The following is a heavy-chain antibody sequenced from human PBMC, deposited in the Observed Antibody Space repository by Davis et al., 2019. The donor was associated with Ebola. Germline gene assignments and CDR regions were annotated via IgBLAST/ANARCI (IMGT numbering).Heavy chain of an antibody. J-gene: IGHJ4*02. D-gene: IGHD1/OR15-1a*01. Sequence: PGGSLRLSCAASGFTVSSNYMSWVRLTPGKGLEWVGLSRNKENRYSTEYAASVRGRFTISRDDSEESLYLQMNSLRTEDTAVYYCVTENWYRFESWGQGTLVIVSS. CDR2: SRNKENRYST. CDR3: VTENWYRFES. V-gene: IGHV3-72*01. CDR1: GFTVSSNY.